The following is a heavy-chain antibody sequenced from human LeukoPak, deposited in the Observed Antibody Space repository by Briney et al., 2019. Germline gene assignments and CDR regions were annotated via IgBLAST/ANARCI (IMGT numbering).Heavy chain of an antibody. J-gene: IGHJ4*02. V-gene: IGHV4-34*01. D-gene: IGHD3-10*01. CDR3: ARRRMVRGVIQTPPFDY. CDR2: INHSGST. Sequence: SETLSLTCAVYGGSFSGYYWSWIRQPPGKGLEWIGEINHSGSTNYNPSLKSRVTISVDTSKNQFSLKLSSVTAADTAVYYCARRRMVRGVIQTPPFDYWGQGTLVTVSS. CDR1: GGSFSGYY.